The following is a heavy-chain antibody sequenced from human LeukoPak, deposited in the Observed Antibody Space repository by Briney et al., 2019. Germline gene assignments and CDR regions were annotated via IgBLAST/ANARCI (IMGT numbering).Heavy chain of an antibody. CDR3: ASGLGYCSSTSCYEPPYYYYMDV. Sequence: GGSLRLSCAASGFTFSSYSMNWVRQAPGKGLEWVSSISSSSSYIYYADSVKGRFTISRDNAKNSLYLQMNSLRAEDTAVYYCASGLGYCSSTSCYEPPYYYYMDVWGKGTTVTISS. J-gene: IGHJ6*03. CDR1: GFTFSSYS. D-gene: IGHD2-2*01. V-gene: IGHV3-21*01. CDR2: ISSSSSYI.